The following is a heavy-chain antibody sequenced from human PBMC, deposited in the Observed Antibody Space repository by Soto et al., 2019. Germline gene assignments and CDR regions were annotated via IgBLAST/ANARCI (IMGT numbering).Heavy chain of an antibody. V-gene: IGHV3-23*01. CDR1: GFTFSSYA. D-gene: IGHD5-18*01. J-gene: IGHJ4*02. CDR2: ISGSGGST. CDR3: AKAGRGYSYGYGDY. Sequence: AGGSLRLSCAASGFTFSSYAMSWVRQAPGKGLEWVSAISGSGGSTYYADSVKGRFTISRDNSKNTLYLQMNSLRAEDMAVYYCAKAGRGYSYGYGDYWGQGTLVTVSS.